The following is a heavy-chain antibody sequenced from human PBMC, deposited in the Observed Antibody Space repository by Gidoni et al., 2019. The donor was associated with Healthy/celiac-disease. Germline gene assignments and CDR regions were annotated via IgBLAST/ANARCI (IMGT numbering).Heavy chain of an antibody. J-gene: IGHJ3*02. Sequence: QVQLQESGPGLVNPSQTLSLTCTVSGCSISSGGYYWSWIRQHPGKGLEWIGYIYYSGSTYYNPSLKSRVTISVDTSNNQFSLKLSSVTAADTAVYYCAREPSLQYCGGDCVNIWGQVTMVTVSS. D-gene: IGHD2-21*02. CDR3: AREPSLQYCGGDCVNI. V-gene: IGHV4-31*03. CDR1: GCSISSGGYY. CDR2: IYYSGST.